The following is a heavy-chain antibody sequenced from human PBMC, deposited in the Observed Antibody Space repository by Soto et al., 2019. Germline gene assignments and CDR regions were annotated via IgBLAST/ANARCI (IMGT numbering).Heavy chain of an antibody. D-gene: IGHD2-21*02. J-gene: IGHJ2*01. V-gene: IGHV1-69*01. CDR2: IIPIFGTA. CDR3: ARVSSEIVVTADWYFDL. Sequence: QVQLVQSGAEVKKPGSSVKVSCTASGGTFSSYAISWVRQAPGQGLEWMGGIIPIFGTANYAQKFQGRVTITADESTSTAYMELSSLRSEDTAVYYCARVSSEIVVTADWYFDLWGRGTLVTVSS. CDR1: GGTFSSYA.